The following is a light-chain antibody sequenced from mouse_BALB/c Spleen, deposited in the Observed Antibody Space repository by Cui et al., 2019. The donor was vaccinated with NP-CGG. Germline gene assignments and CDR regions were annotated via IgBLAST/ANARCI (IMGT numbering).Light chain of an antibody. Sequence: AVVTQESALTTSPGETITLTCRSSSGAFTTSNYANWVQEKPDHLFTVLIGGTNNRAPGVPARFSGSLIGDKAALTITGAQTEDEAIYFCALWYSNHWVFGGGTKLTVL. V-gene: IGLV1*01. CDR2: GTN. CDR1: SGAFTTSNY. CDR3: ALWYSNHWV. J-gene: IGLJ1*01.